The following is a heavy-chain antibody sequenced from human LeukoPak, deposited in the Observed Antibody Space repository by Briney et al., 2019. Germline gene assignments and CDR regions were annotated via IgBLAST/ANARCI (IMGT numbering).Heavy chain of an antibody. Sequence: GGSLRLSCAASGFIFSSYAMHWVRQAPGKGLEWVAFIRYDGNNRYYADSVKGRLTISRDNSKNTLYLQMNSLRVEDTALYYCAKDQVVPNYYYMDVWGKGTTVTVSS. V-gene: IGHV3-30*02. CDR2: IRYDGNNR. J-gene: IGHJ6*03. CDR1: GFIFSSYA. D-gene: IGHD2-15*01. CDR3: AKDQVVPNYYYMDV.